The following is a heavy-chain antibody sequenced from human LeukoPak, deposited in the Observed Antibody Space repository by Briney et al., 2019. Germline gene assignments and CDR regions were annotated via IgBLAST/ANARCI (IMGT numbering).Heavy chain of an antibody. Sequence: GGSLRLSCAASRFTFSSYTMNWVRQAPGKGLEWVSKISSSSSTIYYADSVKGRFTISRDNAKNSLYLQMNSLRAEDTAVYYCARDSPQALAILHAFDIWGHGTMVTVSS. V-gene: IGHV3-48*01. CDR1: RFTFSSYT. CDR3: ARDSPQALAILHAFDI. CDR2: ISSSSSTI. J-gene: IGHJ3*02. D-gene: IGHD5-12*01.